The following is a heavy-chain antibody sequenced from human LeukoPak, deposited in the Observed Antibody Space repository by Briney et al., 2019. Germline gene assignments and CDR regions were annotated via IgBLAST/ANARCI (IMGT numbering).Heavy chain of an antibody. J-gene: IGHJ4*02. Sequence: GASVKVSCKASGTSFTTNAMHWVRQAPGQRLEWMGWINTDNGNIHYLQKFQGRVTITRDTSASTTYMELSSLTSEDTAVYYCAREKNQQWVDCLQYWGQGTLVTVSS. V-gene: IGHV1-3*04. CDR2: INTDNGNI. D-gene: IGHD1-26*01. CDR3: AREKNQQWVDCLQY. CDR1: GTSFTTNA.